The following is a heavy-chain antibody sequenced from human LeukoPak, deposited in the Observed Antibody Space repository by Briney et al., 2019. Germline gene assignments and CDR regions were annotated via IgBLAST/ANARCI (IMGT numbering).Heavy chain of an antibody. CDR3: ARGRGCSSVTCYPDY. D-gene: IGHD2-15*01. CDR2: ISPSSTYI. V-gene: IGHV3-21*01. Sequence: GGSLRLSCAASGFTFDDYGMSWVRQAPGKGLEWVSSISPSSTYIYYADSVKGRFTISRDNAKDSLFLQMNSLRAEDTAVYYCARGRGCSSVTCYPDYWGQGTLVTVSS. J-gene: IGHJ4*02. CDR1: GFTFDDYG.